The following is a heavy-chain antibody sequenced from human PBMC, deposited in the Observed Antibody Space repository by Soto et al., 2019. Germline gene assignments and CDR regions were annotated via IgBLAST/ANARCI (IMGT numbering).Heavy chain of an antibody. CDR3: AREGIAAASLDY. CDR1: GGSISSSSYY. D-gene: IGHD6-13*01. J-gene: IGHJ4*02. CDR2: IYYSGST. Sequence: QLQLQESGPGLVKPSETLSLTCTVSGGSISSSSYYWGWIRQPPGKGLEWIGSIYYSGSTYYNPSPKGRVTIAVDTSKSQCSLKLSSVTAADTAVYYCAREGIAAASLDYWGQGTLVTVSS. V-gene: IGHV4-39*02.